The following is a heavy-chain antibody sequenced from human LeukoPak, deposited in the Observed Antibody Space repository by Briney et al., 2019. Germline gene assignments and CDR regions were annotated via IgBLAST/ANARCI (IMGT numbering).Heavy chain of an antibody. V-gene: IGHV3-21*01. D-gene: IGHD3-10*01. CDR3: ASLLLWFGELGFDY. Sequence: GGSLRLSCAASGFTFSSYSMNWVRQAPGKGLEWVSSISSSSSYIYSADSVKGRFTISRDNAKNSLYLQMNSLRAEDTAVYYCASLLLWFGELGFDYWGQGTLVTVSS. J-gene: IGHJ4*02. CDR2: ISSSSSYI. CDR1: GFTFSSYS.